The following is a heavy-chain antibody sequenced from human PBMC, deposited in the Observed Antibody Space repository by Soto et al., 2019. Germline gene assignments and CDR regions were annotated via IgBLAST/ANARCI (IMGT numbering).Heavy chain of an antibody. CDR1: GFTFSDYY. Sequence: GGSLRLSCAASGFTFSDYYMSWIRQAPGKGLEWVSYISSSGSTIYYADSVKGRFTISRDNAKNSLYLQMNSLRAEDTAVYYCAGVFEDLPTQIDYWGQGTLVTVSS. CDR3: AGVFEDLPTQIDY. J-gene: IGHJ4*02. CDR2: ISSSGSTI. V-gene: IGHV3-11*01. D-gene: IGHD2-15*01.